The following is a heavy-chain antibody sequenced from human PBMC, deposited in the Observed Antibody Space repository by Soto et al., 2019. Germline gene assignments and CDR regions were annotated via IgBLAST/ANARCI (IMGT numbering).Heavy chain of an antibody. CDR3: ARGKISHPPLAFDI. CDR2: IYSGGST. Sequence: GGSLRLSCAASGFTVSSNYMSWVRQAPGKGLEWVSVIYSGGSTYYADSVKGRFTISRDNSKNTLYLQMNSLRAEDTAVYYCARGKISHPPLAFDIWGQGTMVTVSS. CDR1: GFTVSSNY. J-gene: IGHJ3*02. V-gene: IGHV3-53*01. D-gene: IGHD3-16*01.